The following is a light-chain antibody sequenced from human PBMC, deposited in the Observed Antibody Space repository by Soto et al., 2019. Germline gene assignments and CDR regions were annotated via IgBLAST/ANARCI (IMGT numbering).Light chain of an antibody. CDR2: LDSDGSH. V-gene: IGLV4-69*01. J-gene: IGLJ2*01. CDR3: QTWGTGIHVV. CDR1: SGHSSYA. Sequence: QPVLTQSPSASASLGASVKLTCTLSSGHSSYAIAWHQQQPEKGPRYLMKLDSDGSHTKGDAIPDRFSGSSSGAERYLTISSLQLEDEADYYCQTWGTGIHVVFGGGTKLTVL.